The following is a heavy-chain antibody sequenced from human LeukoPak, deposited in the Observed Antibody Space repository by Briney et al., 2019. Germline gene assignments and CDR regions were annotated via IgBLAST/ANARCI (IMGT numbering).Heavy chain of an antibody. Sequence: GASLKVSCKTSGYTFTYFGITWVRQAPGQGLEWMGWISTYNGNAKYAQNLQGRVTMTTDTSTTTVYMELRSLRSDDTAVYYCARDVYYGSVGGSWFDPWGQGTLVTVSS. D-gene: IGHD3-10*01. CDR1: GYTFTYFG. J-gene: IGHJ5*02. CDR3: ARDVYYGSVGGSWFDP. CDR2: ISTYNGNA. V-gene: IGHV1-18*01.